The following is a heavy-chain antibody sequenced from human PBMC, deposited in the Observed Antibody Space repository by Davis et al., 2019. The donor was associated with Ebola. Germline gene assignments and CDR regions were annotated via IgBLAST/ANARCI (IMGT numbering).Heavy chain of an antibody. J-gene: IGHJ6*04. CDR2: LSDDGDNE. V-gene: IGHV3-30-3*02. CDR3: AKSGLSFGVVKYHYGMDV. CDR1: GFTFSRFA. D-gene: IGHD3-3*01. Sequence: GGSLRLSCAVSGFTFSRFAMHWVRQAPGKGLEWVALLSDDGDNEYYADSVKGRFTISRDNSKKTLYLQMNSLRAEDTAVYYCAKSGLSFGVVKYHYGMDVWGKGTTVTVSS.